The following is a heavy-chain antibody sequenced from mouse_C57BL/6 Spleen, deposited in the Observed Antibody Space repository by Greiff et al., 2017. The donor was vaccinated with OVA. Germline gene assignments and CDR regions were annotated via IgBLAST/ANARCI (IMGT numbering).Heavy chain of an antibody. CDR1: GFTFSSYT. V-gene: IGHV5-9*01. Sequence: EVKLVESGGGLVKPGGSLKLSCAASGFTFSSYTMSWVRQTPEKRLELVATISGGGSNTYYPDSVKGRFTISRDNAKNTLYLQMSSLRSEDTALYYCARHAATVVDYYAMDYWGQGTSVTVSS. J-gene: IGHJ4*01. CDR2: ISGGGSNT. CDR3: ARHAATVVDYYAMDY. D-gene: IGHD1-1*01.